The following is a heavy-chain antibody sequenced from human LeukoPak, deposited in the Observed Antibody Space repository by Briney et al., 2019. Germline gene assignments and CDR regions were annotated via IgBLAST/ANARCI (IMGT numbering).Heavy chain of an antibody. D-gene: IGHD5-12*01. CDR3: ASTTRVAPDGRAEYFQH. V-gene: IGHV6-1*01. CDR1: GDSVSSNSAA. J-gene: IGHJ1*01. CDR2: TYYRSKWYN. Sequence: SQTLSLTCAISGDSVSSNSAARNWIRQSPSRGLEWLGRTYYRSKWYNDYAVSVKSRITINPDTSKNQFSLKLSSVTAADTAVYYCASTTRVAPDGRAEYFQHWGQGTLGIVSS.